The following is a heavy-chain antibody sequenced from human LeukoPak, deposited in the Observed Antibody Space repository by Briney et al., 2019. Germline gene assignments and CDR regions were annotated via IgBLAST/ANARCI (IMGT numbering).Heavy chain of an antibody. CDR3: AEDEYSSGWYEDYFDY. CDR2: IRYDGSNK. Sequence: GGSLRLSCAASGFTFSSYGMHWVRQAPGKGLEWVAFIRYDGSNKYYADSVKGRFTISRDNSKNTLYLQMNSLRAEDTAVYYCAEDEYSSGWYEDYFDYWGQGTLVTVSS. D-gene: IGHD6-19*01. V-gene: IGHV3-30*02. J-gene: IGHJ4*02. CDR1: GFTFSSYG.